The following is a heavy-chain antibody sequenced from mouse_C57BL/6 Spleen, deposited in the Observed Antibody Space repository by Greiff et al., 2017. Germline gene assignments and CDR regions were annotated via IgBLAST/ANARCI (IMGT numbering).Heavy chain of an antibody. D-gene: IGHD1-1*01. CDR2: IHPNSGST. J-gene: IGHJ1*03. CDR3: ARDGYYYGSREDWYFDV. Sequence: VQLQQPGAELVKPGASVKLSCKASGYTFTSYWMHWVKQRPGQGLEWIGMIHPNSGSTNYNEKFKSKATLTVDKSSSTAYMQLSSLTSEDSAIYYCARDGYYYGSREDWYFDVWGTGTTVTVSS. V-gene: IGHV1-64*01. CDR1: GYTFTSYW.